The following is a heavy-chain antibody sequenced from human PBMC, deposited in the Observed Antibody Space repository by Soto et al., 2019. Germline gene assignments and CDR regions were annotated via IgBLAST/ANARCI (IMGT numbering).Heavy chain of an antibody. CDR1: GFTFSSYS. V-gene: IGHV3-48*01. J-gene: IGHJ4*02. D-gene: IGHD5-12*01. CDR2: ISSRSSTI. CDR3: ARVGYSGYDRGGSGLDY. Sequence: EVQLVESGGGLVHPGGSRKPSCAPSGFTFSSYSMNWVRQAPGKGLEWVSYISSRSSTIYSADCVKGRFPISRDNAKNSLYLQMNSLRAEDTAVYYCARVGYSGYDRGGSGLDYWGQGTLVTVSS.